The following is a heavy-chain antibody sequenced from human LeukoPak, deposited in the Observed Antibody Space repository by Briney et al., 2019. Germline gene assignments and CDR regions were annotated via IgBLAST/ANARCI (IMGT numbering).Heavy chain of an antibody. Sequence: AGGSLRLSCAASGFTFSSYAMHWVRQAPGKGLEYVSAISSNGGSTYYANSVKGRFTISRDNSKNTLYLQMGSLRAEDMAVYYCARADPPTKHIAVARFDYWGQGTLVTVSS. CDR1: GFTFSSYA. CDR3: ARADPPTKHIAVARFDY. CDR2: ISSNGGST. J-gene: IGHJ4*02. V-gene: IGHV3-64*01. D-gene: IGHD6-19*01.